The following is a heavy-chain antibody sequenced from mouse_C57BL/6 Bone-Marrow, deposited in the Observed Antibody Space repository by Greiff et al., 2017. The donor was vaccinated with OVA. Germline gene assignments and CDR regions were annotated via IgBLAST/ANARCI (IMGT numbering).Heavy chain of an antibody. Sequence: QVQLQQPGAELVKPGASVKMSCKASGYTFTSYWITWVKQRPGQGLEWIGDIYPGSGSTNYNEKFKSKATLTVDKSSSTAYMQLSILTSEDSAVYSGARLGTGSRRYFDYWGQGTTLTVSS. CDR3: ARLGTGSRRYFDY. CDR1: GYTFTSYW. D-gene: IGHD1-1*01. J-gene: IGHJ2*01. V-gene: IGHV1-55*01. CDR2: IYPGSGST.